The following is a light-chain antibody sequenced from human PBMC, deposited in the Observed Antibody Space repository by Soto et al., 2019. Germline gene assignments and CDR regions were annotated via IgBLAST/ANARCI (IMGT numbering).Light chain of an antibody. Sequence: QSALTQPASVYGSPGQSITISCTGTSSDVGRYNYVSWCQQHPGKAPKLIIYDVSNRPSGVSNRFSGSKSGNTASLTISGLQAEDEADYYCSSYTSSSTVVFGGGTKVTVL. CDR2: DVS. J-gene: IGLJ2*01. V-gene: IGLV2-14*01. CDR1: SSDVGRYNY. CDR3: SSYTSSSTVV.